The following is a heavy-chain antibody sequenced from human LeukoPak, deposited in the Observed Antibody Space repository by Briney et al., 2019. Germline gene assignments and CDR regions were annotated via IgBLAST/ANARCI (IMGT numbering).Heavy chain of an antibody. V-gene: IGHV3-23*01. CDR3: AKHQDYGAFDI. Sequence: GGSLRLSCAASGFTFSGYAMSWVRQAPGKGLEWVSTISGSGGSTYYADSVKGRFTISRDNSKNTLYLQMNSLRAEDTAIYYCAKHQDYGAFDIWGQGAMLTVSS. D-gene: IGHD4-17*01. CDR1: GFTFSGYA. J-gene: IGHJ3*02. CDR2: ISGSGGST.